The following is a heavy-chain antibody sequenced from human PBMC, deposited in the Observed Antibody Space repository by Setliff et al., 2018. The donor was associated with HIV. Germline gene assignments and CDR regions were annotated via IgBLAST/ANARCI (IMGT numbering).Heavy chain of an antibody. V-gene: IGHV4-34*01. Sequence: SETLSLTCAVYSESFSGYYWTWIRQPPGKGPEWTGEIDHGGSTNFNPSLKSRVTISIDTSKNQFSLKMRSVTAADTAVYYCARGRYSGNYRFDFWGRGNMVTVSS. CDR3: ARGRYSGNYRFDF. CDR2: IDHGGST. J-gene: IGHJ4*02. CDR1: SESFSGYY. D-gene: IGHD1-26*01.